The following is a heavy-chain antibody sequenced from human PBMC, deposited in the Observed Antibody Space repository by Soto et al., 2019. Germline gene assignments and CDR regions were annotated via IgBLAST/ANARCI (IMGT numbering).Heavy chain of an antibody. J-gene: IGHJ6*02. D-gene: IGHD3-3*01. V-gene: IGHV4-31*03. CDR1: GGSISSGGYY. CDR2: IYYSGST. CDR3: ARNTYYDFWSGSPPGDYGMDV. Sequence: SETLSLTCTVSGGSISSGGYYWSWIRQHPGKGLEWIGYIYYSGSTYYNPSLKSRVTISVDTSKNQFSLKLSSVTAADTAVYYCARNTYYDFWSGSPPGDYGMDVWGQGTTVTVSS.